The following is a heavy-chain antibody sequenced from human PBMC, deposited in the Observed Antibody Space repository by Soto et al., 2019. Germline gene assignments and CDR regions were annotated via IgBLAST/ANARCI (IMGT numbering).Heavy chain of an antibody. CDR3: ARVVVAAKGGWFDP. V-gene: IGHV4-30-2*01. J-gene: IGHJ5*02. D-gene: IGHD2-15*01. CDR2: IYNSGGN. Sequence: QLQLQESGSGLVKPSQTLSLTCAVSGGSISSGDYCWSWIRQPAGKGLEWIGYIYNSGGNYYNPSLKSRVTISVDRSKNQFSLKLSSVTAADTAVYYCARVVVAAKGGWFDPWGQGTLVTVSS. CDR1: GGSISSGDYC.